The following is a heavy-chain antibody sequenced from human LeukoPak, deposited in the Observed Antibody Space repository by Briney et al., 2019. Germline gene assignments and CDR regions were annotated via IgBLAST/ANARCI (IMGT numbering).Heavy chain of an antibody. CDR1: GFTVSSNY. CDR3: ARGGRWAYYYGSGAYGMDV. V-gene: IGHV3-53*04. J-gene: IGHJ6*02. D-gene: IGHD3-10*01. Sequence: PGGSLRLSCAASGFTVSSNYMSWVRQAPGKGLEWVSVIYSGGSTYYADSVKGRFTISRHNSKNTPYLQMNSLRAEDTAVYYCARGGRWAYYYGSGAYGMDVWGQGTTVTVSS. CDR2: IYSGGST.